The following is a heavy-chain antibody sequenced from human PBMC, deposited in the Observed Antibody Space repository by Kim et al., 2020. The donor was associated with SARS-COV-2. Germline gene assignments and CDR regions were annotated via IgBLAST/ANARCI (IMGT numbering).Heavy chain of an antibody. CDR1: GGSFSGYY. CDR3: ANTQWLVLDY. Sequence: SETLSLTCAVYGGSFSGYYWSWIRQPPGKGLEWIGEINHSGSTNYNPSLKSRVTISVDTSKNQFSLKLSSVTAADTAVYYCANTQWLVLDYWGQGTLVTVSS. J-gene: IGHJ4*02. CDR2: INHSGST. D-gene: IGHD6-19*01. V-gene: IGHV4-34*01.